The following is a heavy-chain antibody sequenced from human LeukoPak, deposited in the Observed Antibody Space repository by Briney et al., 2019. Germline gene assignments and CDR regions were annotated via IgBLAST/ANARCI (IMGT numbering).Heavy chain of an antibody. Sequence: SETLSLTCTVSGYSISSGYYWGWIRQPPGKGLEWIGNIFHSGSTYYNPSLKSRVTISVDTSKTQFSLKLTSVPAADTGVYYCARVVSMTMIVVIPLYFDYWGQGTLVTVSS. V-gene: IGHV4-38-2*02. CDR2: IFHSGST. D-gene: IGHD3-22*01. CDR1: GYSISSGYY. J-gene: IGHJ4*02. CDR3: ARVVSMTMIVVIPLYFDY.